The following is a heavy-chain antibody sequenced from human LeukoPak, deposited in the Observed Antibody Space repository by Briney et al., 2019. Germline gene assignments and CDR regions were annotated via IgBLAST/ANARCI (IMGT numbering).Heavy chain of an antibody. V-gene: IGHV3-33*01. CDR1: GFTFSDYG. Sequence: GGSLRLSCAASGFTFSDYGIHWVRQAPGKGLEWVAVIWSDGSNKYYADSVKGRFTISRDNSKKTLYLQMNSLRVEDTAVYYCVRASGSFNYWGQGTLVTVSS. J-gene: IGHJ4*02. D-gene: IGHD3-10*01. CDR3: VRASGSFNY. CDR2: IWSDGSNK.